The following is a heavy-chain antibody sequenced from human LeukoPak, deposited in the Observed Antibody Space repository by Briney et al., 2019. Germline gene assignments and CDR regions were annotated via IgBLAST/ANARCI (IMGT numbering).Heavy chain of an antibody. J-gene: IGHJ4*02. D-gene: IGHD5-12*01. CDR1: GFTFSSYG. CDR3: AREYSGYDSGSPLGY. CDR2: IWYDGSNK. V-gene: IGHV3-33*01. Sequence: PGGSLRLSCAASGFTFSSYGMHWVRQAPGKGLECVAVIWYDGSNKYYADSVKGRFTISRDNSKNTLYLQMNSLRAEDTAVYYCAREYSGYDSGSPLGYWGQGTLVTVSS.